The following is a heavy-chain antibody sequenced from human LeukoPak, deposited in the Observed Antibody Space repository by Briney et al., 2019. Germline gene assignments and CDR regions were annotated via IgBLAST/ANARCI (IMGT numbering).Heavy chain of an antibody. CDR3: ARAAGYYDSSGYYYVGNWFDP. CDR1: GYTFTGYY. D-gene: IGHD3-22*01. CDR2: INPNSGGT. Sequence: ASVKVSCKASGYTFTGYYMHWVRQAPGQWLEWMGWINPNSGGTNYAQKFQGRVTMTRDTSISTAYMELSRLRSDDTAVYYCARAAGYYDSSGYYYVGNWFDPWGQGTLVTVSS. J-gene: IGHJ5*02. V-gene: IGHV1-2*02.